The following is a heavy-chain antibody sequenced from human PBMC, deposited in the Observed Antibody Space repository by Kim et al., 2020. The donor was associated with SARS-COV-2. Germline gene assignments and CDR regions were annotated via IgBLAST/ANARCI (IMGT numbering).Heavy chain of an antibody. Sequence: SETLSLTCTVSGGSISSYYWSWIRQPPGKGLEWIGYIHYSGRTNYNPSLNSRVTISVDTSKNQFSLKLSSVTAADTAVYYCARYHCSSTGCYLVDGFDIWGQGTMVTVSS. CDR3: ARYHCSSTGCYLVDGFDI. D-gene: IGHD2-2*01. V-gene: IGHV4-59*08. CDR2: IHYSGRT. J-gene: IGHJ3*02. CDR1: GGSISSYY.